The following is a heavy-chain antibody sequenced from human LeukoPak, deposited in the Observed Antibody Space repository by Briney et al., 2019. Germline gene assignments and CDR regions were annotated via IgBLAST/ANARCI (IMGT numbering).Heavy chain of an antibody. Sequence: PSETLSLTCTVSGGSIRSYYWSWIRQPPGKGLEYIGYIYYTGSTNYNPSLKSRVTISLDTSKNQFSLELSSVTAADTAMYYCARDRTGEMFWYFDLWGRGTLVTVSS. CDR1: GGSIRSYY. CDR2: IYYTGST. CDR3: ARDRTGEMFWYFDL. D-gene: IGHD7-27*01. V-gene: IGHV4-59*01. J-gene: IGHJ2*01.